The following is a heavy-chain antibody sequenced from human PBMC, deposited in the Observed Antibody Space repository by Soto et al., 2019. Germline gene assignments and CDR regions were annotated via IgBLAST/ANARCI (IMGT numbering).Heavy chain of an antibody. Sequence: ASVKVSCKASGYTFTSYYMHWVRQAPGQGLEWKGIINPSGGSTSYAQKFQGRVTMTRDTSTSTVYMELSSLRSEDTAVYYCARDTPPNGGSYEAFDIWGQGTMVTVSS. CDR1: GYTFTSYY. CDR3: ARDTPPNGGSYEAFDI. CDR2: INPSGGST. J-gene: IGHJ3*02. D-gene: IGHD1-26*01. V-gene: IGHV1-46*01.